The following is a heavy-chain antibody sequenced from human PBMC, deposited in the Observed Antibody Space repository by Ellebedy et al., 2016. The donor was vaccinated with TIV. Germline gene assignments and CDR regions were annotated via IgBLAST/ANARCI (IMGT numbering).Heavy chain of an antibody. J-gene: IGHJ4*02. V-gene: IGHV3-15*01. CDR2: IKSKADGETT. D-gene: IGHD3-10*01. Sequence: GESLKISXAASGFTFSTYAMAWVRQAPGKRLEWVGRIKSKADGETTDLLAPVKGRFSISRDDSTNTLYLQMNSLKTEDTGVYYCTTGGYGSGSEYWGQGVLVTVSS. CDR3: TTGGYGSGSEY. CDR1: GFTFSTYA.